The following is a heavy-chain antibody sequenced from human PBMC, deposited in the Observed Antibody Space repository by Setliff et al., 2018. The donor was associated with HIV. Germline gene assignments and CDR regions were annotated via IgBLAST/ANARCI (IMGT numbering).Heavy chain of an antibody. J-gene: IGHJ5*02. CDR3: ARRPPRYCSSSSCYRDWFDP. D-gene: IGHD2-2*01. Sequence: SETLSLTCTVSGVSISSHYWSWIRQPPGKGLEWIGSIYSSGSTNYNPSLKSRVTISVDTSKNQFSLKLSSVTAADTAVYYCARRPPRYCSSSSCYRDWFDPWGQGSLVTVSS. CDR1: GVSISSHY. V-gene: IGHV4-59*11. CDR2: IYSSGST.